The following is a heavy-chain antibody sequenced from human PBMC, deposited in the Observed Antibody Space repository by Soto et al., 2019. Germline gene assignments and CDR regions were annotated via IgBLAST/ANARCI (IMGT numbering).Heavy chain of an antibody. J-gene: IGHJ6*02. D-gene: IGHD2-8*01. CDR2: IIPIFGTA. CDR3: ARGYCTNGVCYKDYYYGMDV. V-gene: IGHV1-69*01. CDR1: GGTFSSYA. Sequence: QVQLVQSGAEVKKPGSSVKVSCKASGGTFSSYAISWVRQAPGQGLEWMGGIIPIFGTANYAQKFQGRVKITADESTSTAYMELSSLRSEDTAVYYCARGYCTNGVCYKDYYYGMDVWGQGTTVTVSS.